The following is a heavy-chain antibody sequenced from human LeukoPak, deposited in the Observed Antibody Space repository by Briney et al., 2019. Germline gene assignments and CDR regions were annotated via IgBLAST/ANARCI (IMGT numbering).Heavy chain of an antibody. D-gene: IGHD3-10*01. Sequence: SETLSLTCTVSGGSISSSSYYWSWIRQPPGKGLEWIGYIYYSGSTNYNPSLRSRVTISVDTSKNQFSLKLSSVTAADTAVYYCARGRGFAGSDPLFYWGQGTLVTVSS. J-gene: IGHJ4*02. CDR3: ARGRGFAGSDPLFY. V-gene: IGHV4-61*01. CDR2: IYYSGST. CDR1: GGSISSSSYY.